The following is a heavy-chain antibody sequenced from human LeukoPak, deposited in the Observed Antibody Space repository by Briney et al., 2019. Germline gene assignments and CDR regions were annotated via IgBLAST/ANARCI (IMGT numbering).Heavy chain of an antibody. CDR3: ANGYYLNT. V-gene: IGHV3-7*01. CDR2: IKQDGTEK. J-gene: IGHJ4*02. D-gene: IGHD3-3*01. CDR1: GFTFSNYW. Sequence: PGGSLRLSCAGSGFTFSNYWMNWGRQAPGKGLEWVASIKQDGTEKYYVDSVKGRFTISRDNAEGSLYLHMNSLRAEDTALYFCANGYYLNTWGQGTLVTVSS.